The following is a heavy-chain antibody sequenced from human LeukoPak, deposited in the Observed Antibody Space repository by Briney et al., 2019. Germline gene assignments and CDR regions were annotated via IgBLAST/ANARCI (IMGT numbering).Heavy chain of an antibody. CDR1: GGSFSGHY. J-gene: IGHJ4*02. CDR2: VNHSGNT. D-gene: IGHD5-12*01. CDR3: ARARIVPTI. Sequence: SETLSLTCAVFGGSFSGHYWSWIRQPPGKGLEWIGEVNHSGNTNYNPSLTSRVTISLDTSKNQFSLKLTSVTAADTAVYYCARARIVPTIWGQGTLVTVSS. V-gene: IGHV4-34*01.